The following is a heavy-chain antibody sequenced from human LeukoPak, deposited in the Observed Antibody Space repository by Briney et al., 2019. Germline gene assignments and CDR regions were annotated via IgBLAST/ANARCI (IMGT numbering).Heavy chain of an antibody. J-gene: IGHJ4*02. CDR2: INTVGSYI. CDR1: GFTLSSYG. D-gene: IGHD3-22*01. Sequence: GGSLRLSCAASGFTLSSYGMHWVRQAPGKGLEWVSSINTVGSYIYYTDSVKGRFTISRDNAENSVYLQMNSLRVEDTAVYYCARLRRNSDSGGYCHYYDCWGQGPLLPVSS. V-gene: IGHV3-21*01. CDR3: ARLRRNSDSGGYCHYYDC.